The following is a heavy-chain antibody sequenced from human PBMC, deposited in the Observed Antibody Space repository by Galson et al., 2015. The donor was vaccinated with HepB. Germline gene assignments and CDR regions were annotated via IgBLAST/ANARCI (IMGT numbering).Heavy chain of an antibody. V-gene: IGHV1-46*01. Sequence: SVKVSCKASGYTVTSYYIHWVRQAPGQGLEWMGIFSPSGDRTTNAQKFQGRVTMTGDTSTRTLYMDLSSLRSEDTAVYYCARWQDAFDIWGQGTMVTVSS. CDR2: FSPSGDRT. CDR3: ARWQDAFDI. J-gene: IGHJ3*02. CDR1: GYTVTSYY.